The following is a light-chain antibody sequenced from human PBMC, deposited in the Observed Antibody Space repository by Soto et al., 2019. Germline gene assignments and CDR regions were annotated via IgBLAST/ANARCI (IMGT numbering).Light chain of an antibody. CDR2: AAS. CDR1: QSVGSD. J-gene: IGKJ4*01. Sequence: EKVMTQSPATLSGSPGERATLSCRASQSVGSDLAWYQQKPGQPPRLLIYAASTRATDIPDRFSGSGSGTEFTLTISSLQSEDFAVYYCHQYYSWPLTFGGGTKVDIK. V-gene: IGKV3-15*01. CDR3: HQYYSWPLT.